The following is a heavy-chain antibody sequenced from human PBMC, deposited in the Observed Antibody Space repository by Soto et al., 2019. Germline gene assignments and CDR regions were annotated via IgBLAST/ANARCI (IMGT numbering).Heavy chain of an antibody. V-gene: IGHV4-59*06. CDR2: IYYSGST. CDR1: GASIISYY. D-gene: IGHD3-16*01. CDR3: ARARQYYDCELDP. Sequence: PSETLSLTCTVSGASIISYYWSWIRQHPGKGLEWAGYIYYSGSTYYNPSLKSRVTISLDTSENQFSLKLTSVTAADTAIYYCARARQYYDCELDPWGQGTLVTVSS. J-gene: IGHJ5*02.